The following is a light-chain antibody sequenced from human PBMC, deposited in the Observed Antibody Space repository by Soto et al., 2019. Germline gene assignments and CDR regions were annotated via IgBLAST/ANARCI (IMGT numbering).Light chain of an antibody. CDR1: SSDVGGYSY. Sequence: QSVLTQPASVSGSPGQSIAISCTGTSSDVGGYSYVSWYQQQPGKAPKLVISDVSNRPSGVSDRFSGSKSGNTASLTISGLQTEDEADYYCASYTTSSNYVFGTGTKLTVL. CDR2: DVS. J-gene: IGLJ1*01. V-gene: IGLV2-14*01. CDR3: ASYTTSSNYV.